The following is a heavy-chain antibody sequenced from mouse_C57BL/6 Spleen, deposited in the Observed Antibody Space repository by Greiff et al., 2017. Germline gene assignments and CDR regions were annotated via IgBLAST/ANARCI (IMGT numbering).Heavy chain of an antibody. D-gene: IGHD1-1*02. J-gene: IGHJ4*01. CDR1: GYTFTSYW. CDR3: ARDGRGAMYY. V-gene: IGHV1-64*01. CDR2: IHPNSGST. Sequence: QVHVKQPGAELVKPGASVKLSCKASGYTFTSYWMHWVKQRPGQGLEWIGMIHPNSGSTNYNEKFKSKATLTVDKSSSTAYMQLSSLTSEDSAVYYCARDGRGAMYYWGQGTSVTVSS.